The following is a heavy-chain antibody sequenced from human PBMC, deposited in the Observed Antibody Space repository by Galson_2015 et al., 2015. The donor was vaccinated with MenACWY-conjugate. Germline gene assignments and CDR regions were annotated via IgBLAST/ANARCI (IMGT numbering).Heavy chain of an antibody. CDR3: ATDLLCYDIPPLATV. Sequence: SVKVSCKVSGYTLTELSMHWVRQAPGKGLEWMGGFDPEDGETIYAQKFQGRVTMTEDTSTDTAYMELSSLRSEDTAVYYCATDLLCYDIPPLATVWGQGTLVTVSS. D-gene: IGHD3-9*01. J-gene: IGHJ4*02. V-gene: IGHV1-24*01. CDR1: GYTLTELS. CDR2: FDPEDGET.